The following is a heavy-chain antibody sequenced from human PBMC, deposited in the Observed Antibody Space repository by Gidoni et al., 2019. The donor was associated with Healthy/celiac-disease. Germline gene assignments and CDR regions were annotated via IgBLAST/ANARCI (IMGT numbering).Heavy chain of an antibody. CDR1: GGSISSSSYY. Sequence: QLQLQESGPGLVKPSETLSLTCTVSGGSISSSSYYWGWIRHPPGKGLEGIGSISYSGSTYYNPSLKSRVTISVDTSKNQFSLKLSSVTAADTAVYYCARHSGSSADSSGYPLLFDYYYGMDVWGQGTTVTVSS. CDR2: ISYSGST. CDR3: ARHSGSSADSSGYPLLFDYYYGMDV. V-gene: IGHV4-39*01. J-gene: IGHJ6*02. D-gene: IGHD3-22*01.